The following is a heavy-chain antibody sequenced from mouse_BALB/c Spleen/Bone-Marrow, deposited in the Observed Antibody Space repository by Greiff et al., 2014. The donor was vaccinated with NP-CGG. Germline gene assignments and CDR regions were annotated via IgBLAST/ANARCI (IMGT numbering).Heavy chain of an antibody. CDR1: GFNIKDTY. V-gene: IGHV14-3*02. J-gene: IGHJ3*01. D-gene: IGHD1-1*01. Sequence: DVKLVESGAELVKPGASVKLSCTASGFNIKDTYMHWVKQRPEQGLEWIGRIDPANGNTEYDPKFQGKATITADTSSNTAYLQLSSLTSEDTAVYYCAIYYYGSSGFAYWGQGTLVTVSA. CDR3: AIYYYGSSGFAY. CDR2: IDPANGNT.